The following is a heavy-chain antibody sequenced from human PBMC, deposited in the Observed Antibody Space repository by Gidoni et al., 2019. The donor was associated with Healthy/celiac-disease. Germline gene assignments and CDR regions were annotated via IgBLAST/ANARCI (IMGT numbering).Heavy chain of an antibody. CDR3: ASSKMATISLYYGMDV. Sequence: EVQLVQSGAEVKKPGEFLRISCKGSGYSFTSYWISWVRQMPGKGLEWMGRIDPSDSYTNYSPSFQGHVTISADKSISTAYLQWSSLKASDTAMYYCASSKMATISLYYGMDVWGQGTTVTVSS. CDR1: GYSFTSYW. V-gene: IGHV5-10-1*03. D-gene: IGHD5-12*01. CDR2: IDPSDSYT. J-gene: IGHJ6*02.